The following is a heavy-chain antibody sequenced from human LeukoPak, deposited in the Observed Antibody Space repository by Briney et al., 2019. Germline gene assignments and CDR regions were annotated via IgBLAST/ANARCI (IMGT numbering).Heavy chain of an antibody. J-gene: IGHJ3*02. CDR1: GGSISSSSYY. V-gene: IGHV4-39*07. CDR2: IYYSGST. CDR3: ARVRATGWLQLADAFDT. D-gene: IGHD5-24*01. Sequence: SETLSLTCTVSGGSISSSSYYWGWIRQPPGKGLEWIGSIYYSGSTYYNPSLKGRVTISVDTSKNQFSLKLSSVTAADTAVYYCARVRATGWLQLADAFDTWGQGTMVTVSS.